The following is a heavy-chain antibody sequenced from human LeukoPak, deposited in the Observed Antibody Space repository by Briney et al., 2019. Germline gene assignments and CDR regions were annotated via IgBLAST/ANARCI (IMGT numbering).Heavy chain of an antibody. Sequence: PSETLSLTCTASGGSISSYYWSWIRQPPGKGLEWIGSIYYSGNTYYNPSLKSRVTISVDTSKIQFSLKLSSMTAADTAVYYCARFTSTLTMDYWGQGTLVTVSS. J-gene: IGHJ4*02. CDR1: GGSISSYY. CDR3: ARFTSTLTMDY. CDR2: IYYSGNT. V-gene: IGHV4-59*05.